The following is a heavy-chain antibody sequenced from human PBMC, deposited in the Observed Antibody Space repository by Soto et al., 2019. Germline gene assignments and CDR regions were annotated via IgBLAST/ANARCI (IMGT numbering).Heavy chain of an antibody. CDR1: GYTFTSYA. D-gene: IGHD6-19*01. V-gene: IGHV1-3*01. CDR2: INAGNGNT. Sequence: QVQLVQSGAEVKKPGASVKVSCKASGYTFTSYAMNWVRQAPGQRLEWMGWINAGNGNTKYSQKFQGRVTITRDTSASTAYMELSSLRSEDTAVYYCARDDEGSGWNYWGQGTLVTVSS. CDR3: ARDDEGSGWNY. J-gene: IGHJ4*02.